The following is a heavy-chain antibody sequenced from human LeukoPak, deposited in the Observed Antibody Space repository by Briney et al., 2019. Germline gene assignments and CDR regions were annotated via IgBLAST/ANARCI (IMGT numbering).Heavy chain of an antibody. J-gene: IGHJ6*03. CDR2: INRSGST. CDR1: GGSFSGYY. Sequence: SETLSLTCAVYGGSFSGYYWSWIRQPPGKGLEWIGEINRSGSTNYNPSLKSRVTISVDTSKNQFSLKLSSVTAADTAVYYCARDLGGGSSWYRYYYYYYMDVWGKGTTVTVSS. CDR3: ARDLGGGSSWYRYYYYYYMDV. V-gene: IGHV4-34*01. D-gene: IGHD6-13*01.